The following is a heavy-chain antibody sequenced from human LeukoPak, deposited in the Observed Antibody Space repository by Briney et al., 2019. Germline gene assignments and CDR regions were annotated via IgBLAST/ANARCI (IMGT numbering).Heavy chain of an antibody. D-gene: IGHD3-10*01. V-gene: IGHV4-34*01. CDR2: IDHSGST. Sequence: SETLSLTCAVSGGTFRGFFWSWIRQPPGKGPAWIGEIDHSGSTNYAPSLESRVTLSVDTSKNQVSLTLNSVTAADTAVYYCARGLRFHIGSGNWFDLWGQGTLVTVSS. CDR3: ARGLRFHIGSGNWFDL. J-gene: IGHJ5*02. CDR1: GGTFRGFF.